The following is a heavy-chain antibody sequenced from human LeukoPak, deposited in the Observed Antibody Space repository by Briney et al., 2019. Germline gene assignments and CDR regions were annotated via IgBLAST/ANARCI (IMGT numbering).Heavy chain of an antibody. V-gene: IGHV3-53*01. CDR2: IKSGTDT. CDR1: GFTISTKY. D-gene: IGHD3-22*01. J-gene: IGHJ3*02. Sequence: GGSLRLSCAASGFTISTKYMSWVRQAPGKGLEWVSVIKSGTDTRYADSVKGRFTISRDNSKNTLYLQMNSLRAEDTAVYYCAREGVYDSSGYNDAFDIWGQGTMVTLSS. CDR3: AREGVYDSSGYNDAFDI.